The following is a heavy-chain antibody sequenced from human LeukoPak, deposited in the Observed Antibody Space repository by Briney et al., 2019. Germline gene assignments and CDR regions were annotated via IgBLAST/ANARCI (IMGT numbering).Heavy chain of an antibody. V-gene: IGHV3-30-3*01. D-gene: IGHD3-22*01. J-gene: IGHJ4*02. CDR1: GFTFSSYA. CDR3: ARGRSAYQEFDF. CDR2: ISYDGSNK. Sequence: GRSLRLSCAASGFTFSSYAMHWVRQAPGKGLEWVAVISYDGSNKYYADSVKGRFTISRDNSKNTLYLQMNSLRAEDTAVYYCARGRSAYQEFDFWGQGTLVTVSS.